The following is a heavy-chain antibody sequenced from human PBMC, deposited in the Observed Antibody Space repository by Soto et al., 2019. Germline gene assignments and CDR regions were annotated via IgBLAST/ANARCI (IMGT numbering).Heavy chain of an antibody. CDR1: GGSISSYY. Sequence: PSETLSLTCTVSGGSISSYYWSWIRQPPGKGLEWIGYIYYSGSTNYNPSLKSRVTISVDTSKNQFSLKLSSVTAADTAVYYCARAGMAARIDLFDYWGQETLVTVSS. CDR2: IYYSGST. V-gene: IGHV4-59*01. J-gene: IGHJ4*02. CDR3: ARAGMAARIDLFDY. D-gene: IGHD6-6*01.